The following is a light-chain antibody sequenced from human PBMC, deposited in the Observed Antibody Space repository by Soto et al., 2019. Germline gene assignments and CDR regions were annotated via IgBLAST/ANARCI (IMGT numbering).Light chain of an antibody. CDR3: SSYAGSNNLV. CDR1: SRDVGGYNY. J-gene: IGLJ2*01. V-gene: IGLV2-8*01. CDR2: DVK. Sequence: QSALTQPPSVSGSPGQSVTISCTGTSRDVGGYNYVSWYQQYPGKAPKLMIYDVKKRPSGVPDRFSGSKSGNTASLTVSGLQAEDEADYYCSSYAGSNNLVFGGGTKLTVL.